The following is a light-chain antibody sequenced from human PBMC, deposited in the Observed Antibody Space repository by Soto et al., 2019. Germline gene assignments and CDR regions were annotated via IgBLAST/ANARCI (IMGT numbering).Light chain of an antibody. CDR3: QQRTNWRLT. V-gene: IGKV3-11*01. J-gene: IGKJ4*01. CDR1: QSVNSH. CDR2: DAS. Sequence: EIVLTQSPATLSSSPGERATLSCRASQSVNSHLTWYQQKPGQAPRLLIYDASNRATGIPARFSGSGSGTDFTLTISSLEPEDFAIYFCQQRTNWRLTFGGGTKVEIK.